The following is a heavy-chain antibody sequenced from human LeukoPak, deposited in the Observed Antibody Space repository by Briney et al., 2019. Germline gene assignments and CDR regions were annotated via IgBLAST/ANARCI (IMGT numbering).Heavy chain of an antibody. CDR1: GGSFSGYY. V-gene: IGHV4-34*01. D-gene: IGHD3-10*01. CDR2: INESGTT. CDR3: ARALMTLVRGVPRTTWFHP. Sequence: SETLSLTCAVFGGSFSGYYWTWVRQAPGKGLEWIGEINESGTTNYNASLNNRVTISVDTSKNQFSLKLTSLTAADTAVFYCARALMTLVRGVPRTTWFHPWGQGTLLTVSS. J-gene: IGHJ5*02.